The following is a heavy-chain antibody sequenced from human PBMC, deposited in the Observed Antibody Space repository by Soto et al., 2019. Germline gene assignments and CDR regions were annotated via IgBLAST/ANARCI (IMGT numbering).Heavy chain of an antibody. CDR3: ARLSGSYDDY. V-gene: IGHV3-48*01. Sequence: EVQLVESGGGLVQPGGSLRLSCAASGFTFSSYSMNWVRQAPGKGLEWVSYISSSSSTIYYADSVKGRFTISRDNAKNSLYLQMNSLRAEDTAVYYCARLSGSYDDYWGQGTLVTVSS. CDR2: ISSSSSTI. CDR1: GFTFSSYS. J-gene: IGHJ4*02. D-gene: IGHD1-26*01.